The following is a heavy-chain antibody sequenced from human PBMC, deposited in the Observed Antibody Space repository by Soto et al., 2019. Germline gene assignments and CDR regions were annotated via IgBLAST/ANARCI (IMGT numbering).Heavy chain of an antibody. Sequence: SETLSLTCAVHGGSFTGYYWSWIRQPPGKGLEWIGEISHSGSTSYNPSLKSRVTISVDTSKNQFSLRLSSVTAADTAVYYCARGIFLYYYGSGSYYPVWGQGTTVTVSS. CDR3: ARGIFLYYYGSGSYYPV. J-gene: IGHJ6*02. CDR2: ISHSGST. D-gene: IGHD3-10*01. V-gene: IGHV4-34*01. CDR1: GGSFTGYY.